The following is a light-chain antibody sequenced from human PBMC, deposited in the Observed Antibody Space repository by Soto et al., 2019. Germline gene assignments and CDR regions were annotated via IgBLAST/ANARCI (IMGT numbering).Light chain of an antibody. CDR1: SSNLGAGYD. V-gene: IGLV1-40*01. J-gene: IGLJ1*01. Sequence: QSVLTQPPSVSGAPGQRVTISCTGNSSNLGAGYDVHWYQQLPGAAPKLVIFGNRNRPSGVPERFSGSKSGTSASLAITGLQAEDEADYYCCSYAGNPYVFGTGTKLTVL. CDR3: CSYAGNPYV. CDR2: GNR.